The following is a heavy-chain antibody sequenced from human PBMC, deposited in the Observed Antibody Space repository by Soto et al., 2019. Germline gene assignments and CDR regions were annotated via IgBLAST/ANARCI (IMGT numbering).Heavy chain of an antibody. CDR3: AIVCVTIAPAAISVF. D-gene: IGHD6-13*01. V-gene: IGHV4-4*02. CDR2: IYQSGST. J-gene: IGHJ4*02. Sequence: SETLSLTCAVSGGAISSSKWWSWVRQPPGKGLEWIGEIYQSGSTNYNPSLESRVRMSVDKSRNQFSLKLTSVSAADTAVYYCAIVCVTIAPAAISVFWGKGILVT. CDR1: GGAISSSKW.